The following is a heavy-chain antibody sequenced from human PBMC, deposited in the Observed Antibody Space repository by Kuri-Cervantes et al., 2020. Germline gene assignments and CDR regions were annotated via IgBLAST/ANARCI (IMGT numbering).Heavy chain of an antibody. J-gene: IGHJ4*02. D-gene: IGHD2-8*01. CDR2: INHSGST. CDR3: ARGGMRGAWGLFDY. Sequence: SETLSLTCAVSGYSITSGYYWGWIRQPPGKGLEWIGEINHSGSTNYNPSLKSRVTMSVDTSKNQFSLKLSSVTAADTAVYYCARGGMRGAWGLFDYWGQGTLVTVSS. CDR1: GYSITSGYY. V-gene: IGHV4-38-2*01.